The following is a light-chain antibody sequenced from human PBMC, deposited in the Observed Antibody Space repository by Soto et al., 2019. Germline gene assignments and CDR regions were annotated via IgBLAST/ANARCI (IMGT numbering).Light chain of an antibody. CDR3: QQYDSPSIT. Sequence: DIQMTQSPSSLSAFVGDRVTITCQASQDISNYLNWYQQKPGKAPQLLIYDASTLKTGVPPRFSGSGSGTDFTFTISSLQPEDIATYYCQQYDSPSITFXQGTRLEIK. CDR2: DAS. V-gene: IGKV1-33*01. J-gene: IGKJ5*01. CDR1: QDISNY.